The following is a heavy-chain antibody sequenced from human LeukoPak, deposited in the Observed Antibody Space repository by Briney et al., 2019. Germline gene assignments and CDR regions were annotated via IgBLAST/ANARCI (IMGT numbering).Heavy chain of an antibody. Sequence: GRSLRLSCAASGFTFSSYGMHWVRQAPGKGLEWVAVISYDGSNKYYADSVKGRFTISRDNSKNILYLQMNSLRVEDTAVYYCTKASAARCIGFFFYPFDHWGQGTLVTVSS. V-gene: IGHV3-30*18. D-gene: IGHD2-15*01. CDR3: TKASAARCIGFFFYPFDH. J-gene: IGHJ4*02. CDR2: ISYDGSNK. CDR1: GFTFSSYG.